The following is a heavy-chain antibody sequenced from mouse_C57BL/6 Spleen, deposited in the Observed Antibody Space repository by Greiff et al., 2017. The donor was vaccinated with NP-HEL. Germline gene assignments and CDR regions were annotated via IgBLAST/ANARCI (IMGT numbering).Heavy chain of an antibody. Sequence: EVKLMESGGGLVKPGGSLKLSCAASGFTFSSYAMSWVRQTPEKRLEWVATISDGGSYTYYPDNVKGRFTISRDNAKNNLYLQMSHLKSEDTAMYYCARDEYYGTPFAYWGQGTLVTVSA. D-gene: IGHD1-1*01. CDR2: ISDGGSYT. CDR1: GFTFSSYA. J-gene: IGHJ3*01. CDR3: ARDEYYGTPFAY. V-gene: IGHV5-4*01.